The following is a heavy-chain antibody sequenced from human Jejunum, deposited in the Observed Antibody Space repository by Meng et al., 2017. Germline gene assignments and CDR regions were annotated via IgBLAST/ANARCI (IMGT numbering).Heavy chain of an antibody. CDR1: KYSFSNYH. CDR2: SNPGGGST. V-gene: IGHV1-46*01. J-gene: IGHJ4*02. Sequence: QVQVLQSGASVKKPGASLKVSCKSSKYSFSNYHQHWMRQAPGQGLEWLEVSNPGGGSTNYAQKFQGRVTMTRDTSANTVYMELGSLKSEDTAVYYCVREFRGGYFDYWGQGTLVTVSS. D-gene: IGHD3-16*01. CDR3: VREFRGGYFDY.